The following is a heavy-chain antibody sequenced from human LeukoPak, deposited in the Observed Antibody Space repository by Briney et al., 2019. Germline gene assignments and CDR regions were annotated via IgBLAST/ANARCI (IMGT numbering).Heavy chain of an antibody. V-gene: IGHV4-34*01. CDR1: GGSFSGYY. CDR2: INHSGST. J-gene: IGHJ4*02. Sequence: SETLSLTCAVYGGSFSGYYWSWIRQPPGKGLEWIGEINHSGSTNYNPSLKSRVTISVDTFKNQFSLKLSSVTAADTAVYYCARGSGSYRYWGQGTLVTVSS. D-gene: IGHD1-26*01. CDR3: ARGSGSYRY.